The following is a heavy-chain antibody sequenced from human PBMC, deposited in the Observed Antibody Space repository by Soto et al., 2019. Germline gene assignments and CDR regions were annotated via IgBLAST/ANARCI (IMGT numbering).Heavy chain of an antibody. J-gene: IGHJ5*02. CDR2: IFNGGST. CDR3: TTGDDTSKVDL. CDR1: GGSLNTKR. V-gene: IGHV4-31*02. D-gene: IGHD1-1*01. Sequence: QVQLQESGPGLVKPSETLSLTCTVSGGSLNTKRWSWIRQHPWKGLEWIGDIFNGGSTSYNPSLNNRVSISVDMSTNPFSLRLSSVTAADTAIYYCTTGDDTSKVDLLGQGTLVTVSS.